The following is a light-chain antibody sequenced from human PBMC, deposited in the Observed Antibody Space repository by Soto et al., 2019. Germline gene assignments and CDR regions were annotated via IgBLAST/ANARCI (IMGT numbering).Light chain of an antibody. J-gene: IGLJ3*02. CDR2: EVS. V-gene: IGLV2-14*01. Sequence: QSALTQPASVSGSPGQSIAISCTGTSSDVGAYKYVSWYQQHPGKAPKLMVFEVSNRPSGVSDRFSGSKSGNTASLTISGLQPEDEAHYYCASYTSSSSLMFGGGTKLTVL. CDR3: ASYTSSSSLM. CDR1: SSDVGAYKY.